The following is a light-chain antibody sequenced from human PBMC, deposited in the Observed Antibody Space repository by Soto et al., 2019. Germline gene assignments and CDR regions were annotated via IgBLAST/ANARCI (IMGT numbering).Light chain of an antibody. J-gene: IGKJ1*01. V-gene: IGKV3-20*01. Sequence: EIVLTQSPATLSLSPGERATLSCRASQSVSSYLAWYQQKPGQAPRLLIYDASNRATGIPARFSGSGSGTDFTLTISRLEPEDFAVYYCQQYGRSPTTFGQGTKVDI. CDR2: DAS. CDR1: QSVSSY. CDR3: QQYGRSPTT.